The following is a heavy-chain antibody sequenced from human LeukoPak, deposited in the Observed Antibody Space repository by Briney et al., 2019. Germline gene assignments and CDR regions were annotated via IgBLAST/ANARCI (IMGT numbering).Heavy chain of an antibody. D-gene: IGHD3-10*01. V-gene: IGHV1-2*02. CDR2: INPNSGGT. J-gene: IGHJ6*02. CDR1: GYTFTGYY. CDR3: ARVLLSGFYYYYGMDV. Sequence: GASVKVSCKASGYTFTGYYMHWVRQAPGQGLEWMGWINPNSGGTNYAQKFQGRVTMTRDTSISTAYMELSRLRSDDTAVYYCARVLLSGFYYYYGMDVWGQGTTVTVSS.